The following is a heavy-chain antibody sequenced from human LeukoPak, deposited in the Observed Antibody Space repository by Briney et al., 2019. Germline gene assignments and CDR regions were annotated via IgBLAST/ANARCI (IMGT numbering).Heavy chain of an antibody. Sequence: PSETLSLTCAVYGGSFRGYYWSWIRQPPGKGLEWIGEINHSGSTNYNPSLKSRVTISVDTSKNQFSLKLSSVTAADTAVCSCARGRYGDYERYFDYWGQGTLVTVSS. D-gene: IGHD4-17*01. CDR1: GGSFRGYY. CDR2: INHSGST. CDR3: ARGRYGDYERYFDY. J-gene: IGHJ4*02. V-gene: IGHV4-34*01.